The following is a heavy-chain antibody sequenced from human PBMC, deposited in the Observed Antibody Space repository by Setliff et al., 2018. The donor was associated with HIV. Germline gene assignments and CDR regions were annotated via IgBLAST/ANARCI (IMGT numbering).Heavy chain of an antibody. CDR1: GGSVSDTSYY. V-gene: IGHV4-39*01. D-gene: IGHD5-12*01. Sequence: KASETLSLTCTVSGGSVSDTSYYWGWIRQPPGKGLEWLANVYYSGGTYYNPSLNSRVTKSVDTSRNQFSLKLTSVTAADTALYFCARLGDSGYDFRGYFDYWGQGKLVTVSS. J-gene: IGHJ4*02. CDR3: ARLGDSGYDFRGYFDY. CDR2: VYYSGGT.